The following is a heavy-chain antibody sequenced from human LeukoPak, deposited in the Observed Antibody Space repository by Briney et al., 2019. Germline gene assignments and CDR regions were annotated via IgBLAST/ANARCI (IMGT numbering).Heavy chain of an antibody. Sequence: GASVKVSCKASGYTFTGYYMHWVRQAPGQGLEWMGWINPNSGGTNYAQKFQGRVTMTRDTSISTAYMDLSRLTSDDTAIYYCARDGGGTYQDFDYWGQGTLVTVSS. CDR2: INPNSGGT. CDR3: ARDGGGTYQDFDY. V-gene: IGHV1-2*02. D-gene: IGHD1-26*01. J-gene: IGHJ4*02. CDR1: GYTFTGYY.